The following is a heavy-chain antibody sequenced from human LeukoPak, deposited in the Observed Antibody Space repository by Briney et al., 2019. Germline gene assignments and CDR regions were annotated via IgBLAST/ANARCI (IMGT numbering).Heavy chain of an antibody. CDR2: IRYDGSNK. V-gene: IGHV3-30*02. CDR3: ASSMVRGETSMNRAFDY. CDR1: GFTFSSYG. J-gene: IGHJ4*02. Sequence: PGGSLRLSCAASGFTFSSYGMHWVRQAPGKGLEWVAFIRYDGSNKYYADSVKGRFTISRDNSKNTLYLQMNSLRAEDTAVYYCASSMVRGETSMNRAFDYWGQGTLVTVSS. D-gene: IGHD3-10*01.